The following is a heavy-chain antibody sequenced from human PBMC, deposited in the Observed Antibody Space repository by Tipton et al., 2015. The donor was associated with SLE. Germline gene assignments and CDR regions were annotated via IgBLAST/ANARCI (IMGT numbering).Heavy chain of an antibody. CDR3: ARDRGYSDSSGYYPYDAFDI. D-gene: IGHD3-22*01. Sequence: TLSLTCTVSGGSISSSSYYWGWIRQPPGKGLEWIGSIYYSGSTYYNPSLKSRVTISVDTSKNQFSLKLSSVTAADTAIYYCARDRGYSDSSGYYPYDAFDIWGQGTVVSVSS. V-gene: IGHV4-39*07. CDR2: IYYSGST. CDR1: GGSISSSSYY. J-gene: IGHJ3*02.